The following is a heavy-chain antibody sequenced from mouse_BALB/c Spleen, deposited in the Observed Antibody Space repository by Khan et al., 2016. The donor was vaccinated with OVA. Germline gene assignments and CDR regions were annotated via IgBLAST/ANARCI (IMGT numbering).Heavy chain of an antibody. CDR2: INPSTGYT. V-gene: IGHV1-7*01. CDR3: ANHGSSSAWLTY. Sequence: QVQLQQSGAELAKPGASVKMSCKASGYTFTSYWMHWVKQRPGQGLEWIGYINPSTGYTEYNQRFEDKATLTADKSSSTAYMQLSSLTSEESAVYYCANHGSSSAWLTYWGQGTLVTVSA. J-gene: IGHJ3*01. D-gene: IGHD1-1*01. CDR1: GYTFTSYW.